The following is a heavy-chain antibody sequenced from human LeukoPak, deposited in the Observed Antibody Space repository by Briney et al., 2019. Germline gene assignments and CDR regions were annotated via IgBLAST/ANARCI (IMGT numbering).Heavy chain of an antibody. CDR2: VRGSGDGT. CDR1: GFTFSNYA. D-gene: IGHD4-17*01. CDR3: GRDPNGDYVGAFDF. J-gene: IGHJ3*01. V-gene: IGHV3-23*01. Sequence: GGSLRLSCAASGFTFSNYAMTWVRQAPRKGLEWVSSVRGSGDGTSYGDSVKGRFTMSRDNSKNTLYLQMNSLRAEDTAIYYCGRDPNGDYVGAFDFWGLGTLVTVSS.